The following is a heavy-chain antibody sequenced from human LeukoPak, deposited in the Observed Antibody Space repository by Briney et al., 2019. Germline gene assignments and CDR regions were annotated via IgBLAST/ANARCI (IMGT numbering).Heavy chain of an antibody. CDR3: ARAARVRGWFDP. V-gene: IGHV4-34*01. Sequence: SETLSLTCAVYGGSFSGYYWSWIRQPPGKGLEWIGEINHSGSTNYNPSLKSRVTISVDTSKNQFSLKLSFVTAADTAVYYCARAARVRGWFDPWGQGTLVTVSS. D-gene: IGHD3-10*01. CDR1: GGSFSGYY. J-gene: IGHJ5*02. CDR2: INHSGST.